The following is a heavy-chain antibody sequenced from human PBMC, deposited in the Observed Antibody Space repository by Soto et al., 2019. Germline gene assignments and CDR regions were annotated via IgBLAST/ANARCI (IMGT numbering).Heavy chain of an antibody. V-gene: IGHV1-18*01. CDR2: ISAYNGNT. J-gene: IGHJ6*02. CDR3: ARDLGWSGYYMGYYYYGMDV. Sequence: ASVKDSCKASGYTFTSYGISWVRQAPGQGLEWMGWISAYNGNTNYAQKLQGRVTMTTDTSTSTAYMELRSLRSDDTAVYYCARDLGWSGYYMGYYYYGMDVWGQGTTVTVSS. D-gene: IGHD3-3*01. CDR1: GYTFTSYG.